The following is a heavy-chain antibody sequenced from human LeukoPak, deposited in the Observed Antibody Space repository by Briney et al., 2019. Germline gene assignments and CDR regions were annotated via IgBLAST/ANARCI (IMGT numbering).Heavy chain of an antibody. Sequence: PGRSLRLSCAASGFTFSSYGMHWVRQAPGKGLEWVAVISYDGSNKYYADSAKGRFTISRDNSKNTLYLQMNSLRAEDTAVYYCAKVPTGYSSGREDYWGQGTLVTVSS. CDR1: GFTFSSYG. CDR3: AKVPTGYSSGREDY. CDR2: ISYDGSNK. J-gene: IGHJ4*02. D-gene: IGHD6-19*01. V-gene: IGHV3-30*18.